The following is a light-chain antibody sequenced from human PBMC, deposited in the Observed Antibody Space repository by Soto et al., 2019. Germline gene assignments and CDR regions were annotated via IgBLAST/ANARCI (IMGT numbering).Light chain of an antibody. Sequence: EIVLTQSPATLSLSPGERATLSCRASQSVSSYLAWYQQKPGQAPRLLIYDASNRATGIPARFSGSGSGTDFTLTISSLEPEDVAVYYCQQYYSTPLFTFGPGTKVDIK. CDR3: QQYYSTPLFT. CDR2: DAS. V-gene: IGKV3-11*01. CDR1: QSVSSY. J-gene: IGKJ3*01.